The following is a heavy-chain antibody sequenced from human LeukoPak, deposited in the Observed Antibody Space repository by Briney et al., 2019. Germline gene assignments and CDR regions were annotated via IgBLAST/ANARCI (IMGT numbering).Heavy chain of an antibody. CDR3: AAKRGYSYGSDY. V-gene: IGHV3-53*01. J-gene: IGHJ4*02. CDR1: GFTVSNNY. CDR2: IYSGGNT. Sequence: PGGSLRLSCAASGFTVSNNYMSWVRQAPGKGLEWVSLIYSGGNTYYADSVKGRFSISRDNSKNTLYLQMNSLRAEDTAVYYCAAKRGYSYGSDYWGRGTLVTVSS. D-gene: IGHD5-18*01.